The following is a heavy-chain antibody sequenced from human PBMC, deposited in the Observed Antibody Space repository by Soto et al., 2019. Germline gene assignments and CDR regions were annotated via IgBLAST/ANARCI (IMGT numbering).Heavy chain of an antibody. CDR2: IDGSGGTT. CDR1: GFPFSSTD. CDR3: AKNSGWFNT. D-gene: IGHD3-10*01. J-gene: IGHJ5*02. Sequence: GGSLRLSCAASGFPFSSTDMTWVRQAPGKGLEWVSTIDGSGGTTYYADSVKGRFTISRDNSTNTVFLQMNSLRADDTALYFCAKNSGWFNTWGQGALVTVS. V-gene: IGHV3-23*01.